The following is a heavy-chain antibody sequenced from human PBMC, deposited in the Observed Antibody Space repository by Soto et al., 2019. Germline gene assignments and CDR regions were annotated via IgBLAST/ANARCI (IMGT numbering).Heavy chain of an antibody. D-gene: IGHD2-8*01. Sequence: ASVKVSCKASGYTFTSYDINWVRQATGQGLEWMGWMNPNSGNTGYAQKFQGRVTMTRNTSTSTAYMELSSLRSEDTAVYYCAIRYCTNGVCYTGWFDPWGQGTLVTVSS. J-gene: IGHJ5*02. CDR2: MNPNSGNT. CDR1: GYTFTSYD. V-gene: IGHV1-8*01. CDR3: AIRYCTNGVCYTGWFDP.